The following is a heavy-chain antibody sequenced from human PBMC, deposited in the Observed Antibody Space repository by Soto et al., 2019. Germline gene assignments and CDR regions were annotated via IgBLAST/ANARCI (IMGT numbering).Heavy chain of an antibody. CDR1: GFNFDIYS. V-gene: IGHV3-48*02. D-gene: IGHD6-13*01. CDR3: HSAVGVFDY. Sequence: GGSLRLSCAASGFNFDIYSMNWVRQAPGKGLEWLSYISPSSNMMYYAASVRGRFTISRDNAKNSLYLQMNSLRDEDTALYYCHSAVGVFDYWGRGTLVTVSS. CDR2: ISPSSNMM. J-gene: IGHJ4*02.